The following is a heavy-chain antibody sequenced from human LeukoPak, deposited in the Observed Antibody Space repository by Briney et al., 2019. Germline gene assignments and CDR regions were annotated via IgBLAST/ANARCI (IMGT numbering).Heavy chain of an antibody. Sequence: SQTLSLTCTVSGGSISSGGYYWSWIRQHPGKGLEWIGYIYYSGSTYYNPSLKSRVTISVDTSKNQFSLELSSVTAADTAVYYCARDGLDYGDYGFDYWGQGTLVTVSS. CDR1: GGSISSGGYY. J-gene: IGHJ4*02. D-gene: IGHD4-17*01. V-gene: IGHV4-31*03. CDR3: ARDGLDYGDYGFDY. CDR2: IYYSGST.